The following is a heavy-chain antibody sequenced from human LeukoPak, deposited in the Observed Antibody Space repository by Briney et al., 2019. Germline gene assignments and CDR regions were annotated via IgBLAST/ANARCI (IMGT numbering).Heavy chain of an antibody. V-gene: IGHV3-23*01. CDR2: ISGSGGST. J-gene: IGHJ3*02. CDR3: ARDLRAVVVTGGFDAFDI. Sequence: GGSLRLSCAASGFTFSSYATSWVRQAPGKGLEWVSAISGSGGSTYYADSVKGRFTISRDNSKNTLYLQMNSLRAEDMAVYYCARDLRAVVVTGGFDAFDIWGQGTVVAVSS. D-gene: IGHD3-22*01. CDR1: GFTFSSYA.